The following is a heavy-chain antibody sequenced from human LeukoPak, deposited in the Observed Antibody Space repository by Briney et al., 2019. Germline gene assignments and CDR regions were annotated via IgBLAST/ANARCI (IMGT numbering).Heavy chain of an antibody. Sequence: GGSLRLSCAASGFTFSSYEMNWVRQAPGKGLERVSYISSSGSTIYYADSVKGRFTISRDNAKNSLYLQMNSLRAEDTAVYYCARDRGVPAAIFDYRGQGTLVTVSS. D-gene: IGHD2-2*01. CDR3: ARDRGVPAAIFDY. J-gene: IGHJ4*02. V-gene: IGHV3-48*03. CDR2: ISSSGSTI. CDR1: GFTFSSYE.